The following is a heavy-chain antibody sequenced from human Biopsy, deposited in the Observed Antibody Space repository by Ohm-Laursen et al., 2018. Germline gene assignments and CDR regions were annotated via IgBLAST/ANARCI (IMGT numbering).Heavy chain of an antibody. D-gene: IGHD3-16*01. V-gene: IGHV1-69*01. CDR2: ILPSSDIT. CDR1: GGTLTSLD. CDR3: ARRRGADFDY. J-gene: IGHJ4*01. Sequence: SSVKVSCKVSGGTLTSLDISWVRQAPGQGLEWVGGILPSSDITNYAQPLRGRVTITADESTTTAYMELRSLKSEDSAVYYCARRRGADFDYWGQGTLVTVSS.